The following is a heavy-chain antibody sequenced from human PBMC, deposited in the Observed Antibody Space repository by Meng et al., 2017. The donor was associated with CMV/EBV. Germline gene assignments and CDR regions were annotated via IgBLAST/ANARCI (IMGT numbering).Heavy chain of an antibody. D-gene: IGHD3-22*01. CDR3: ARLSGSGTTSTGYHYAFDS. V-gene: IGHV4-30-4*08. CDR2: IYYSGTT. CDR1: GGSISSGDYY. J-gene: IGHJ4*02. Sequence: VQLEESGPGLVKPSPTLSLTCSVSGGSISSGDYYWSWIRQPPGKGLEWIGYIYYSGTTYYNPSLESRVTISVDTSKNQFSLNLSSVTAADTAVYYCARLSGSGTTSTGYHYAFDSWGQGTLVTVSS.